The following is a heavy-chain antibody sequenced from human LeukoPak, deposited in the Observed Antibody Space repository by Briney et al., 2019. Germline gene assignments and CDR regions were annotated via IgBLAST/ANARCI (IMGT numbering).Heavy chain of an antibody. CDR2: IIPIFGTA. Sequence: GASVKVSCKASGGTFSSYAISWVRQAPGQGLEWMGGIIPIFGTANYAQKFQCRVTITADESTSTAYMELSSLRSEDTAVYYCVRAVLYSSSWSPIDYWGQGTLVTVSS. V-gene: IGHV1-69*01. J-gene: IGHJ4*02. CDR3: VRAVLYSSSWSPIDY. D-gene: IGHD6-13*01. CDR1: GGTFSSYA.